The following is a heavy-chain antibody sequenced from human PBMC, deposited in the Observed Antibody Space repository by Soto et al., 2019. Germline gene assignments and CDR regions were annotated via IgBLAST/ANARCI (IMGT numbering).Heavy chain of an antibody. CDR2: LTPSGGET. D-gene: IGHD4-17*01. J-gene: IGHJ3*02. CDR1: GFTFSTYA. V-gene: IGHV3-23*01. Sequence: EAQLLESGGGLVQPGGSLRLSCVASGFTFSTYAMSWVRQAPGKGLEWVSALTPSGGETYYADSVKGRFTISRDNSMNALYLQMNSLRIEDTAVYYCAHPRGYGVFDAYDIRGQGTMVTVSS. CDR3: AHPRGYGVFDAYDI.